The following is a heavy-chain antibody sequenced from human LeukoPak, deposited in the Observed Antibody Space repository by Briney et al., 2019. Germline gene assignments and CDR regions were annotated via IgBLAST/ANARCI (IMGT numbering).Heavy chain of an antibody. J-gene: IGHJ6*02. D-gene: IGHD6-6*01. Sequence: GASVKVSCKASGYTFTGYYMHWVRQAPGQGLEWMGWINPNSGGTNYAQKFQGRVTMTRDTSISTAYMELSRLRSDDTAVYYCARDLYSSSPSYYYYYGMDVWGQGTTVTVSS. V-gene: IGHV1-2*02. CDR1: GYTFTGYY. CDR3: ARDLYSSSPSYYYYYGMDV. CDR2: INPNSGGT.